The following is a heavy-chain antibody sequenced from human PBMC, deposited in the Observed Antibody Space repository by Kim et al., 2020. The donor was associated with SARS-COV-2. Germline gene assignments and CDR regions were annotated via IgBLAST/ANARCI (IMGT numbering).Heavy chain of an antibody. Sequence: SETLSLTCTVSGGSISSGGYYWSWIRQHPGKGLEWIGYIYYSGSTYYNPSLKSRVTISVDTSKNQFSLKLSSVTAADTAVYYCARKGDPSESYYYYYGMDVWGQGTTVTVSS. J-gene: IGHJ6*02. D-gene: IGHD3-16*01. CDR2: IYYSGST. V-gene: IGHV4-31*03. CDR3: ARKGDPSESYYYYYGMDV. CDR1: GGSISSGGYY.